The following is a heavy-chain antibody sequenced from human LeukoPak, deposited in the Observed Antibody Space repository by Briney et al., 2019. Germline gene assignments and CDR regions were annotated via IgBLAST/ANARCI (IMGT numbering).Heavy chain of an antibody. CDR1: GFTFSSYS. V-gene: IGHV3-21*01. J-gene: IGHJ4*02. CDR3: ARLGVSTPLLWFGVSDY. Sequence: SGGSLRLSCAASGFTFSSYSMNWVREAPGKGLEWVSSISSSSSYIYYADSVKGRFTISRDNAKNSLYLQMNSLRAEDTAVYYCARLGVSTPLLWFGVSDYWGQGTLVTVSS. D-gene: IGHD3-10*01. CDR2: ISSSSSYI.